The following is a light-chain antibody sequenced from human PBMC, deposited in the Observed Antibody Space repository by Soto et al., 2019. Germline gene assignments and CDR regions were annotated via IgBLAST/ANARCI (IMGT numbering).Light chain of an antibody. J-gene: IGKJ1*01. CDR2: AAS. CDR1: RYIRSD. V-gene: IGKV1-6*01. CDR3: LQDYNYPWT. Sequence: IQMTQSPSSLSSSVGDRVTITCRASRYIRSDLSWYQQRPGQAPKVLIYAASSLQSGVPSRFSGSGSGTDFTLTISSLQPEDFATYYCLQDYNYPWTFGQGTKVDIK.